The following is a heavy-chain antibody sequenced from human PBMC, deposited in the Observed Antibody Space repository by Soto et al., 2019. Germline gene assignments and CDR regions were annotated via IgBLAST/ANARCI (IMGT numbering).Heavy chain of an antibody. CDR3: ARDHYPYDFWSGYYSFYYYYGMDV. Sequence: GGSLRLSCAASGFTFSSYSMNWVRQAPGKGLEWVSSISSSSSYIYYADSVKGRFTISRDNAKNSLYLQMNSLRAEDTAVYYCARDHYPYDFWSGYYSFYYYYGMDVWGQGTTVPVSS. CDR1: GFTFSSYS. J-gene: IGHJ6*02. V-gene: IGHV3-21*01. D-gene: IGHD3-3*01. CDR2: ISSSSSYI.